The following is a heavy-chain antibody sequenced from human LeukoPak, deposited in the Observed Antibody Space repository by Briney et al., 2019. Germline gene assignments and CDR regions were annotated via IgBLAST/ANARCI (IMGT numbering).Heavy chain of an antibody. V-gene: IGHV3-30-3*01. Sequence: GGSLRLSCAVSGFAFSSFAMQWVRQAPGKGLEWVAVISSDGADQYYTAPVKGRFTISRDNSKNTLYLQMDSLRAEDTAVYYCARDIGQSDYWGQGTLVTVSS. J-gene: IGHJ4*02. CDR2: ISSDGADQ. CDR3: ARDIGQSDY. CDR1: GFAFSSFA.